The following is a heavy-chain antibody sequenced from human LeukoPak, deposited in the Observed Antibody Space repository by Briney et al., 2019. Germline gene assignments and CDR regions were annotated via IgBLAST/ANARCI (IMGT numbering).Heavy chain of an antibody. V-gene: IGHV3-33*01. CDR1: GFTFSSYG. CDR3: ARGHLTGTNYYYYGMDV. D-gene: IGHD1-7*01. Sequence: GGSLRLSCAASGFTFSSYGMHWVRQAPGKGLEWLAVIWYDGSNKYYADSVRGRFTISRDNSKNTLYLQMNSLRAEDTAVYYCARGHLTGTNYYYYGMDVWGQGTTVTVSS. J-gene: IGHJ6*02. CDR2: IWYDGSNK.